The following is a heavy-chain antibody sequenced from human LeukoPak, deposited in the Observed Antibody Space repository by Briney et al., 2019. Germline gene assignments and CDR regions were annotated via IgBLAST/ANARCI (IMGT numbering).Heavy chain of an antibody. J-gene: IGHJ4*02. CDR2: RRYDGSNK. CDR3: ARDHYYGSGSYDY. Sequence: GGSLRLFCAPSRCTFSSYGMPWVRQAPGKELEWVAFRRYDGSNKYFADFLKGRFTISRDNSKNTLYLQMNSLRPEDTAGYYCARDHYYGSGSYDYWGQGTLVTVSS. CDR1: RCTFSSYG. D-gene: IGHD3-10*01. V-gene: IGHV3-30*02.